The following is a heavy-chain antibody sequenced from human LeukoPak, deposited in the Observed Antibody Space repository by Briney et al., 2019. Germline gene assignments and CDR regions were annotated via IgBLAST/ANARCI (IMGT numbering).Heavy chain of an antibody. CDR1: GFTFSNYA. Sequence: GGSLRLSCAASGFTFSNYAMNWVRQAPGKGLEWVSLISGSGVNTYYADSVKGRFTISRDTFKNTVSLQMNSLRGEDTAVYYCAKDVRVGGGGMDVWGQGTPVTVSS. V-gene: IGHV3-23*01. J-gene: IGHJ6*02. CDR2: ISGSGVNT. CDR3: AKDVRVGGGGMDV. D-gene: IGHD1-26*01.